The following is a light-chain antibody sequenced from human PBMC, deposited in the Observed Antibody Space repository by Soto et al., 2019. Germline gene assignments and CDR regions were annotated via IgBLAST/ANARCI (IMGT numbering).Light chain of an antibody. Sequence: EILLTQSPGTLSLSPGERATLSCLASQNVLSNYLAWYQQKPGQAPRLLIYGASTRATGIPDRFGGSGSGTDFTLTISRLEPEDFAVYYCQQYSFLPRTFGQGTKVDIK. CDR3: QQYSFLPRT. V-gene: IGKV3-20*01. CDR1: QNVLSNY. J-gene: IGKJ1*01. CDR2: GAS.